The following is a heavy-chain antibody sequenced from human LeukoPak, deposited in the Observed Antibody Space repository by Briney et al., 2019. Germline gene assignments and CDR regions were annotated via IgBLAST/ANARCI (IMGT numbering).Heavy chain of an antibody. CDR3: ARVRGHGYNFDY. CDR1: GFTFSSYS. Sequence: GGSLRLSCAASGFTFSSYSMNWVRQAPGKGLEWVSSISSSSSYIYYADSVKGRFTISRDNAKNSLYLQMNSLRAEDTAVYYCARVRGHGYNFDYWGQGTLVTVSS. J-gene: IGHJ4*02. V-gene: IGHV3-21*01. D-gene: IGHD5-24*01. CDR2: ISSSSSYI.